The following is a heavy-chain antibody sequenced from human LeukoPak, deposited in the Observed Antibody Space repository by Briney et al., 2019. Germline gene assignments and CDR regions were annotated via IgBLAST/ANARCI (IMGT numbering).Heavy chain of an antibody. CDR1: GFAVSSNY. CDR3: ARTYYGSGSYYWYAFDT. J-gene: IGHJ3*02. V-gene: IGHV3-53*01. CDR2: IYSGGST. Sequence: GGSLRLSCAASGFAVSSNYMSWVRQAPGKGLEWVSVIYSGGSTYYADSVKGRSTISRDNSKNTLYLQMNSLRAEDTAVYYCARTYYGSGSYYWYAFDTSGQGTMVTVPS. D-gene: IGHD3-10*01.